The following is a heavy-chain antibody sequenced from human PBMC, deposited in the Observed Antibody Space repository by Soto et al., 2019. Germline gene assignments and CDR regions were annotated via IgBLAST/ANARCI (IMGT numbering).Heavy chain of an antibody. CDR1: GFMFSAYW. J-gene: IGHJ4*02. D-gene: IGHD5-18*01. Sequence: LRLSCAASGFMFSAYWMSWVRQAPGEGLEWVANIHGDGGKIYYVDSVKGRFTISRDNAKRSLYLQMNSLRAEDTAVYYCARDFYGGYTYGPGDYWGQGALVTVSS. CDR2: IHGDGGKI. V-gene: IGHV3-7*01. CDR3: ARDFYGGYTYGPGDY.